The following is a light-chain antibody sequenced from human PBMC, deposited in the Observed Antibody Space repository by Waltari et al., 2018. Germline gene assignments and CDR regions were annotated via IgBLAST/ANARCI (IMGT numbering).Light chain of an antibody. CDR1: NIGSYS. CDR3: HVWHPDMDPGV. V-gene: IGLV3-21*04. Sequence: SYALPQPPSVSVAPGTTARITCGGANIGSYSVHWYQQKPGQAPVLVIFYDSDRPSGIPERFSGSNSGNTATLTISSVEAGDEAKYYCHVWHPDMDPGVFGPGTEVSV. J-gene: IGLJ1*01. CDR2: YDS.